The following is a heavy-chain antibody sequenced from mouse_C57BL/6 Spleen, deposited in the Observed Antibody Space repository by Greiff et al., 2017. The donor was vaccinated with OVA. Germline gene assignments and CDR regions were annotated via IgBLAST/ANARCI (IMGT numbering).Heavy chain of an antibody. CDR2: IWRGGST. D-gene: IGHD1-1*01. J-gene: IGHJ3*01. Sequence: QVQLQQSGPGLVQPSQSLSITCTVSGFSLTSYGVHWVRQSPGKGLEWLGVIWRGGSTDYNAAIMSRLSITKDNSKSQVYYKMNSQQANNTAIYYCATNYYGSSSFAYWGQGTLVTVSA. CDR3: ATNYYGSSSFAY. V-gene: IGHV2-5*01. CDR1: GFSLTSYG.